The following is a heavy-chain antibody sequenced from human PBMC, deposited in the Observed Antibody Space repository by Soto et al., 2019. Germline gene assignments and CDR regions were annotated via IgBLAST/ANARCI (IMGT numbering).Heavy chain of an antibody. Sequence: GGSLRLSCAASGFTVSSNYMSWVRRAPGKGLEWVSVIYSGGSTYYADSVKGRFTSSRDNSKNTLYLQMNSLRAEDTAVYYCARASGYSGYHPSVYYFDYWGQGTLVTVSS. CDR1: GFTVSSNY. D-gene: IGHD5-12*01. J-gene: IGHJ4*02. CDR2: IYSGGST. V-gene: IGHV3-66*01. CDR3: ARASGYSGYHPSVYYFDY.